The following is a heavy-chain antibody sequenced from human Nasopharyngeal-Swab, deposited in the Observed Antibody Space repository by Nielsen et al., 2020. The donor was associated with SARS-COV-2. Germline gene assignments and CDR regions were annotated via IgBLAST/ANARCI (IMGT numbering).Heavy chain of an antibody. CDR1: GYSFTSYW. CDR3: ARSGLVGATFFDY. CDR2: ICPGDSDT. V-gene: IGHV5-51*01. Sequence: GGSLRLSCKGSGYSFTSYWIGWVRQMPGKGLEWMGIICPGDSDTRYSPSFQGQVTISADKSISTAYLQWSSLKASDTAMYYCARSGLVGATFFDYWGQGTLVTVSS. D-gene: IGHD1-26*01. J-gene: IGHJ4*02.